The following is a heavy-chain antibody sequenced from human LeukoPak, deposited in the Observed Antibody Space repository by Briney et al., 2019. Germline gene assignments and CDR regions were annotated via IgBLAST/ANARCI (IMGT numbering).Heavy chain of an antibody. D-gene: IGHD6-13*01. CDR1: GFTFSSYG. Sequence: GGYLRLSCAASGFTFSSYGMHWVRQAPGKGLEWVSVIYSGGSTYYADSVKGRFTISRDNSKNTLYLQMNSLRAEDTAVYYCARAYSIRYYFDYWGQGTLVTVSS. V-gene: IGHV3-53*01. CDR3: ARAYSIRYYFDY. CDR2: IYSGGST. J-gene: IGHJ4*02.